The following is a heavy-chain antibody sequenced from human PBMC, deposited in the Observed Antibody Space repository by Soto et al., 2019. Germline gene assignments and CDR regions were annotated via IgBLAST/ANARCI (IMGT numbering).Heavy chain of an antibody. CDR1: GASLSRYY. D-gene: IGHD1-26*01. CDR3: VRDGTKNLRDRFEP. V-gene: IGHV4-4*07. CDR2: IYATGDT. Sequence: PSETLSLTCNVSGASLSRYYWRWIRQPPGKGLEWIGRIYATGDTDYNPSLKSRISMSVDMSKKQFSLTLRSVTAADTAIYYCVRDGTKNLRDRFEPWGRGILVTVSS. J-gene: IGHJ5*02.